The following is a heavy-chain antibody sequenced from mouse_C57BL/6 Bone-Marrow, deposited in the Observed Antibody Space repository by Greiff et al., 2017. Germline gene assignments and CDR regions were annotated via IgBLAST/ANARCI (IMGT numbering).Heavy chain of an antibody. CDR1: GYSFTDYH. V-gene: IGHV1-39*01. CDR3: ARPLYYYGSSGYGMDY. CDR2: INPTYGTT. J-gene: IGHJ4*01. D-gene: IGHD1-1*01. Sequence: QLQQSGPELVKPGASVKISCKASGYSFTDYHMHWVKQSHGKSLEWIGVINPTYGTTSYNQKFKGKATLTVDQSSSTAYMQLNSLTSEDSAVYYCARPLYYYGSSGYGMDYWGQGTSVTVSS.